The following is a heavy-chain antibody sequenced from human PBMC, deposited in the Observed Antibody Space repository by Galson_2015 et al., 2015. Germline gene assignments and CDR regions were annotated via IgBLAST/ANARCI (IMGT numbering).Heavy chain of an antibody. Sequence: SLRLSCAASGFTFSDYYMSWIRQAPGKGLEWVSYISSSGSTIYYADSVKGRFTISRDNAKNSLYPQMNSLRAEDTAVYYCARGNYDFWSGYSPDYFDYWGQGTLVTVSS. CDR2: ISSSGSTI. V-gene: IGHV3-11*01. D-gene: IGHD3-3*01. J-gene: IGHJ4*02. CDR3: ARGNYDFWSGYSPDYFDY. CDR1: GFTFSDYY.